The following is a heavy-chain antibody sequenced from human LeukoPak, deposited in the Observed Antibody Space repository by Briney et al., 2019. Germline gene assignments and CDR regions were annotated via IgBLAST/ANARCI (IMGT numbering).Heavy chain of an antibody. V-gene: IGHV3-7*01. CDR2: IKPDGGES. J-gene: IGHJ4*02. CDR1: AFTFSAFW. D-gene: IGHD4-17*01. Sequence: GGSLRLSCAASAFTFSAFWMSSVRQGPGKRLEWVASIKPDGGESHQVGSLMGRFTISRNNPKELLFWQMEGLRAGETACYFLWGHFGGVTTFDYWGEGALVTVSS. CDR3: WGHFGGVTTFDY.